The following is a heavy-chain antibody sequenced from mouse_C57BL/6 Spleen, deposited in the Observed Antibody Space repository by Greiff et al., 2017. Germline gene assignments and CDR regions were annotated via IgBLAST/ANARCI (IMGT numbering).Heavy chain of an antibody. Sequence: DVMLVESGGGLVKPGGSLKLSCAASGFTFSDYGMHWVRQAPEKGLEWVAYISSGSSTIYYADTVKGRFTISRDNAKNTLFLQMTSLRSEDTAMYYCARRANQALFAYWGQGTLVTVSA. CDR1: GFTFSDYG. CDR2: ISSGSSTI. J-gene: IGHJ3*01. CDR3: ARRANQALFAY. D-gene: IGHD3-1*01. V-gene: IGHV5-17*01.